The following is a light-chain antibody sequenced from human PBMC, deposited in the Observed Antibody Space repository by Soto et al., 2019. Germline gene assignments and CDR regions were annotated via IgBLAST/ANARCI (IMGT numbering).Light chain of an antibody. CDR2: SND. CDR1: SSNIGGNT. V-gene: IGLV1-44*01. J-gene: IGLJ1*01. CDR3: ATWDDSLDGRV. Sequence: QSVLTQPPSASGTPGQRVTISCYGSSSNIGGNTVNWYQQLPGAAPKLLIYSNDQRPSGVPDRFSGSKSGTSASLAISGLQSEDEADYYCATWDDSLDGRVFGAGTKV.